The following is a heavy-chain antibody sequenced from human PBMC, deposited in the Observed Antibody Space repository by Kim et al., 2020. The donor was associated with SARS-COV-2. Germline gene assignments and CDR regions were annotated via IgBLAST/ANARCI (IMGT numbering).Heavy chain of an antibody. CDR2: ISGSGEST. CDR3: AKTPTGGYPNYFDY. CDR1: EFTFSSYA. J-gene: IGHJ4*02. V-gene: IGHV3-23*01. Sequence: GGSLRLSCAASEFTFSSYAMTWVRQAPGKGLEWVSAISGSGESTYYTDSVKGRFTISRDNSKNTMYLQMNSLRAEDTAVYYCAKTPTGGYPNYFDYWGQGTLVTVSS. D-gene: IGHD2-8*02.